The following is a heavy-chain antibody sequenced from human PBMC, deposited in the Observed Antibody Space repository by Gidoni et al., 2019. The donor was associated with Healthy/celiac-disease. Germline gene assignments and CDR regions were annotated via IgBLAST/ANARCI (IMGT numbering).Heavy chain of an antibody. Sequence: EVQLLESGGGLVQPGGSLRSSCAASGFTFSSYAMSWVRQAPGKGLEWVSAISGSGGSTYYADSVKGRFTISRDNSKNTLYLQMNSLRAEDTAVYYCAKGGRITMIVADAFDIWGQGTMVTVSS. CDR1: GFTFSSYA. CDR3: AKGGRITMIVADAFDI. D-gene: IGHD3-22*01. V-gene: IGHV3-23*01. J-gene: IGHJ3*02. CDR2: ISGSGGST.